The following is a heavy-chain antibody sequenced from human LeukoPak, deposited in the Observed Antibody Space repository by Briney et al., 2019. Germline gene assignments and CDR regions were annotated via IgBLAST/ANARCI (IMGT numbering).Heavy chain of an antibody. Sequence: SETLSLTCTVSGGSISSSSYYWGWIRQPPGKGLEWIGSIYYSGSTYYNPSLKSRVTISVDTSKNQFSLKLSSVTAADTAVYYCARGIHYGFDYWGQGTLVTVSS. CDR2: IYYSGST. D-gene: IGHD3-16*01. CDR3: ARGIHYGFDY. V-gene: IGHV4-39*07. J-gene: IGHJ4*02. CDR1: GGSISSSSYY.